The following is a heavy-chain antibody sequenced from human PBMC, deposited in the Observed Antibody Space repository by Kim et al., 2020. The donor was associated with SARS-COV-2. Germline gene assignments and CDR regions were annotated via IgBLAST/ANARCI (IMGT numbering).Heavy chain of an antibody. CDR3: AIAVADNDNAFDI. CDR1: GGSISSSNW. V-gene: IGHV4-4*02. Sequence: SETLSLTCAVSGGSISSSNWWSWVRQPPGKGLEWIGEIYHSGSTNYNPSLKSRVTISVDKSKNQFSLKLSSVTAADTAVYYCAIAVADNDNAFDIWGQGPMVTVSS. J-gene: IGHJ3*02. D-gene: IGHD6-19*01. CDR2: IYHSGST.